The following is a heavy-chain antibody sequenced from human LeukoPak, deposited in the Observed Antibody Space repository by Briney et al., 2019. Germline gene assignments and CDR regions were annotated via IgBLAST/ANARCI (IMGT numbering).Heavy chain of an antibody. CDR3: AKDISGGSCFDY. CDR2: ISYDGSNK. CDR1: GFTFSSYA. D-gene: IGHD2-15*01. V-gene: IGHV3-30-3*01. Sequence: PGGSLRLSCAASGFTFSSYAMHWVRQAPGKGLEWVAVISYDGSNKYYADSVKGRFTISRDNSKNTLYLQMNSLRAEDTAVYYCAKDISGGSCFDYWGQGTLVTVSS. J-gene: IGHJ4*02.